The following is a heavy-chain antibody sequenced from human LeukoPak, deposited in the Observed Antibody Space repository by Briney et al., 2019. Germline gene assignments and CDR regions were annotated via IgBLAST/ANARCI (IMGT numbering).Heavy chain of an antibody. J-gene: IGHJ6*02. CDR3: ARGDFWSGYPMFGSGMDV. Sequence: GGSLRLSCAASGFTFSSYAMHWVRQAPGKGLEWVAVISYDGSNKYYADSVKGRFTISRDNSKNTLYLQMNSLRAEDTAVYYCARGDFWSGYPMFGSGMDVWGQGTAVTVSS. V-gene: IGHV3-30*04. D-gene: IGHD3-3*01. CDR1: GFTFSSYA. CDR2: ISYDGSNK.